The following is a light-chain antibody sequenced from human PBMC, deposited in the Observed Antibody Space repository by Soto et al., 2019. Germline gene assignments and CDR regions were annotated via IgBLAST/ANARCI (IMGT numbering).Light chain of an antibody. CDR3: TSYTSNTALV. CDR2: EVT. V-gene: IGLV2-14*01. Sequence: QSAPTQPASVSGSPGQSITISCTGTSSDIGSHDYFSWYQHHPGKAPKLIIYEVTNRPSGVSDRFSGSKAGSTASLTISGLQAEDEAYYHCTSYTSNTALVFGTGTKVTVL. CDR1: SSDIGSHDY. J-gene: IGLJ1*01.